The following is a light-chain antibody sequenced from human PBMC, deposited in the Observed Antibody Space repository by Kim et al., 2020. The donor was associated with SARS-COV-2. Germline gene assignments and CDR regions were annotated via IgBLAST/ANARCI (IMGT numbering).Light chain of an antibody. J-gene: IGLJ3*02. V-gene: IGLV3-21*04. Sequence: APGKTARITCGGNNIGSKSVNWYQQKPGQAPVLVIYYDSDRPSGIPERFSGSNAGNTANLTISRVEAGDEADYYCQVWDSSSDHPVFGGGTQLTVL. CDR2: YDS. CDR1: NIGSKS. CDR3: QVWDSSSDHPV.